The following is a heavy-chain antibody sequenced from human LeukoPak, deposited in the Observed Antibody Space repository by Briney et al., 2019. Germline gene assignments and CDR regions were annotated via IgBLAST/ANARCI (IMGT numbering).Heavy chain of an antibody. CDR2: ISSSSYI. CDR1: GFTFSSYS. CDR3: ARDHRYDSSGSLDY. J-gene: IGHJ4*02. V-gene: IGHV3-21*01. Sequence: GGSLRLSCAASGFTFSSYSMNWVRQAPGKGLEWVSSISSSSYIYYADSVKGRFTISRDNAKNSLYLQMNSLRAEDTAVYYCARDHRYDSSGSLDYWGQGTLVTVSS. D-gene: IGHD3-22*01.